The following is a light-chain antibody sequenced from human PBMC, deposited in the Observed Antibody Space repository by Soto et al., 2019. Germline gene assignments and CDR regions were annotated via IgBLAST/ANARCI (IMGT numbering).Light chain of an antibody. Sequence: AIPMTQSPSSLSASVGDRVTITCRASQGIRNDLGWYQQKPGKAPKLLIYAASSLHSGVPSRFSGRGSGTDFTLTISSLQPEDFATYYCLQDYNYPWTFGQGTKVEIK. CDR2: AAS. J-gene: IGKJ1*01. CDR1: QGIRND. V-gene: IGKV1-6*01. CDR3: LQDYNYPWT.